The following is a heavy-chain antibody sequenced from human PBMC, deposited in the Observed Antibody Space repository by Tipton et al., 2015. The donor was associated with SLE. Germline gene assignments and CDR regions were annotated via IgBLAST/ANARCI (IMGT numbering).Heavy chain of an antibody. D-gene: IGHD1-26*01. CDR2: INHSGST. V-gene: IGHV4-61*08. Sequence: TLSLTCAVSGGSISSGGYYWSWIRQPPGKGLEWIGEINHSGSTNYNPSLKSRVTISIDTSKNQFSLKLSSVTAADTAVYYCARVIVGATGWFDPWGQGTLVTVSS. CDR3: ARVIVGATGWFDP. J-gene: IGHJ5*02. CDR1: GGSISSGGYY.